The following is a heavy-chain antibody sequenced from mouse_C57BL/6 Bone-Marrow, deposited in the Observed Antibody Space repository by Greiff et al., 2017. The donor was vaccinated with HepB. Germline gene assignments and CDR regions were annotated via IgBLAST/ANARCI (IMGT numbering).Heavy chain of an antibody. D-gene: IGHD4-1*01. CDR1: GYTFTSYG. CDR2: IYPRSGNT. V-gene: IGHV1-81*01. CDR3: ALKLGRYFDY. Sequence: VQLQQSGAELARPGASVKLSCKASGYTFTSYGISWVKQRTGQGLEWIGEIYPRSGNTYYNEKFKGKATLTADKSSSTAYMELRSLTSEDSAVYFCALKLGRYFDYWGQGTTLTVSS. J-gene: IGHJ2*01.